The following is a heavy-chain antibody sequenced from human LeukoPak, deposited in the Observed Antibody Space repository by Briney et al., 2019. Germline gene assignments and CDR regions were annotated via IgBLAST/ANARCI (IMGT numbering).Heavy chain of an antibody. CDR3: ARENYFDY. Sequence: SETLSLTCTVSGGSISNYCWSWIRQPPGKGLEWIGYICYSGTTNYNPSLKSRVTISVDTSKNQFSLKLSSVTAADTAAYYCARENYFDYWGQGTLVTVSS. V-gene: IGHV4-59*01. J-gene: IGHJ4*02. CDR2: ICYSGTT. CDR1: GGSISNYC.